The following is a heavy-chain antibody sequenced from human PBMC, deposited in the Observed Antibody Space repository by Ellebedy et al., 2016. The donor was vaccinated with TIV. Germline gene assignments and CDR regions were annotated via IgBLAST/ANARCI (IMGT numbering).Heavy chain of an antibody. Sequence: GESLKISXAASGFTFSSYAMSWVRQASGKGLEWVSAISGSGGSTYYADSVKGRFTISRDNSKNTLYLQMNSLRAEDTAVYYCAKGRYYYGSGRGFDYWGQGTLVTVSS. D-gene: IGHD3-10*01. CDR2: ISGSGGST. J-gene: IGHJ4*02. CDR3: AKGRYYYGSGRGFDY. V-gene: IGHV3-23*01. CDR1: GFTFSSYA.